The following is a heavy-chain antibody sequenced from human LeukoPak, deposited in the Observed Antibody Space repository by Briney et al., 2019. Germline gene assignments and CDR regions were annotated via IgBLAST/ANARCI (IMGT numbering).Heavy chain of an antibody. V-gene: IGHV1-46*01. CDR3: ARPRRDYIDAFDI. CDR1: GYTFTSYY. J-gene: IGHJ3*02. D-gene: IGHD4-17*01. CDR2: INPSGGST. Sequence: GASVKVSCKASGYTFTSYYMHWVRQAPGQGLEWMGIINPSGGSTSYAQKFQGRVTMTRDTSTSTVYMELSSLRSDDTAVYYCARPRRDYIDAFDIWGQGTMVTVSS.